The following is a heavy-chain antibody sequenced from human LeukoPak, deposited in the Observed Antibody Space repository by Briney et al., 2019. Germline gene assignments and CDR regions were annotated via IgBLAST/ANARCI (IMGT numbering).Heavy chain of an antibody. D-gene: IGHD1-26*01. CDR2: IYYSGST. J-gene: IGHJ4*02. Sequence: SETLSLTCTVSGGSISSYYWSWIRQPPGKGLEWIGYIYYSGSTNYNPSLKSRVTISVDTSKNQFSLKLSSVTAAGTAVYCCERTEWELLLGFDYWGQRTRVTVS. CDR3: ERTEWELLLGFDY. CDR1: GGSISSYY. V-gene: IGHV4-59*01.